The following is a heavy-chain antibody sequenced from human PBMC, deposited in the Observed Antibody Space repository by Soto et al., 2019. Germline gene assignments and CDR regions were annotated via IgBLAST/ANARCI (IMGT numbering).Heavy chain of an antibody. CDR1: GGSISNYD. J-gene: IGHJ5*01. CDR2: IYYSGTT. Sequence: QVQLQESGPGLVKPSETLSLTCTVSGGSISNYDWTWIRQPPGKGLQWIGYIYYSGTTNYNLTLKSRCTRTVDTSKNPYSLKPSSVTAADTAVYYYAKLPWAAYGGIFDSWGQGTLVTVSS. V-gene: IGHV4-59*01. CDR3: AKLPWAAYGGIFDS. D-gene: IGHD4-17*01.